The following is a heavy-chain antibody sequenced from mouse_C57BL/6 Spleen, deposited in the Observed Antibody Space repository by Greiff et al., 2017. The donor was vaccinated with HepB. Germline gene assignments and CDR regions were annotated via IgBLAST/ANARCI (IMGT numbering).Heavy chain of an antibody. V-gene: IGHV5-4*01. D-gene: IGHD3-2*02. CDR1: GFTFSSYA. CDR2: ISDGGSYT. Sequence: EVHLVESGGGLVKPGGSLKLSCAASGFTFSSYAMSWVRQTPEKRLEWVATISDGGSYTYYPDNVKGRFTISRDNAKNNLYLQMSHLKSEDTAMYYCARDSSGYPFAYWGQGTLVTVSA. J-gene: IGHJ3*01. CDR3: ARDSSGYPFAY.